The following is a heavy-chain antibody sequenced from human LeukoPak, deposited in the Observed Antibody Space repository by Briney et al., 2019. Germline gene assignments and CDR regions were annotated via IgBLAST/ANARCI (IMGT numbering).Heavy chain of an antibody. CDR3: ASGVWFGEPPGMDV. V-gene: IGHV1-18*01. D-gene: IGHD3-10*01. Sequence: ASVKVSCKASGYTFTSYGISWVRQAPGQGLEWMGWISAYNGNTDYAQKLQGRVTMTTDTSTSPASMELRSLRSDDTAVYYCASGVWFGEPPGMDVWGQGTTVTVSS. CDR2: ISAYNGNT. CDR1: GYTFTSYG. J-gene: IGHJ6*02.